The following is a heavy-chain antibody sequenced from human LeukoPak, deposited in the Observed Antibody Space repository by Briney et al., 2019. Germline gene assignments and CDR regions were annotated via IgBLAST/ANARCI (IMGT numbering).Heavy chain of an antibody. CDR3: ASLGYCSGGSCYPFDY. Sequence: GASVKVSCKASGYTFTGYYMHWVRQAPGQGLEWMGWINPNSGGTNYAQKFRGRVTMTRDTSISTAYMELSRLRSDDTAVYYCASLGYCSGGSCYPFDYWGQGTLVTVSS. CDR2: INPNSGGT. V-gene: IGHV1-2*02. D-gene: IGHD2-15*01. J-gene: IGHJ4*02. CDR1: GYTFTGYY.